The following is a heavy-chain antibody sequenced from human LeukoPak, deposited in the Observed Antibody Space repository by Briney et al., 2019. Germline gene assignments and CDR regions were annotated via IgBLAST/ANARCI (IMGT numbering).Heavy chain of an antibody. Sequence: PSETLSLTCAVYGGSFSGYYWSWIRQPPGKGLEWIGEINHSGSTNYNPSLKSRVTISVDTSKNQFSLKLSSVTAADTAVYYCAGEDYVWGILDYWGQGTLVTVSS. CDR3: AGEDYVWGILDY. D-gene: IGHD3-16*01. CDR1: GGSFSGYY. V-gene: IGHV4-34*01. J-gene: IGHJ4*02. CDR2: INHSGST.